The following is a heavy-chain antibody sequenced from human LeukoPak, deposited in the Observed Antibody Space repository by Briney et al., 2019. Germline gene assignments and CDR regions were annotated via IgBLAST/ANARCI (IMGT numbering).Heavy chain of an antibody. J-gene: IGHJ4*02. CDR2: IYYSGST. D-gene: IGHD6-13*01. Sequence: SETLSLTCTVSGGSISSYYWSWIRQPPGKGLEWIGYIYYSGSTNYNPSLKSRITISVDTSKNQFSLKLSSVTAADTALYYCARSRGYFDYWGQGTLVTVSS. CDR1: GGSISSYY. CDR3: ARSRGYFDY. V-gene: IGHV4-59*01.